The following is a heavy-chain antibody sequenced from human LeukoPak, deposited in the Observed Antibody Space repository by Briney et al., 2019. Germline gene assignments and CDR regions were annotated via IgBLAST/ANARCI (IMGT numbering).Heavy chain of an antibody. D-gene: IGHD2-2*02. Sequence: GRSLRLSCAASGFTFSGYGMHWVRQAPGKGLEWVAVIWYDGSNKYYADSVKGRFTISRDNSKNTLYLQMNSPRAEDTAVYYCARGLIVVVPAAIPGGWFDPWGQGTLVTVSS. CDR1: GFTFSGYG. V-gene: IGHV3-33*01. CDR2: IWYDGSNK. J-gene: IGHJ5*02. CDR3: ARGLIVVVPAAIPGGWFDP.